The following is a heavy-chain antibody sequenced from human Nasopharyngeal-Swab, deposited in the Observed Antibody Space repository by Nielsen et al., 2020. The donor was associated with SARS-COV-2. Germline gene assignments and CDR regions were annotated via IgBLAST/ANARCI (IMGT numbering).Heavy chain of an antibody. CDR3: ARQTIHSFGWFDS. J-gene: IGHJ5*01. V-gene: IGHV3-20*01. CDR1: GFTFDDYA. D-gene: IGHD3-16*01. CDR2: INWIGGSA. Sequence: GESLKISCAASGFTFDDYAMSWVRQVPGKGLEWVANINWIGGSADYSDAVKGRFTISRDNAKNSLYLQMNSLRAEDTAIYHCARQTIHSFGWFDSWGQGNLVTVSS.